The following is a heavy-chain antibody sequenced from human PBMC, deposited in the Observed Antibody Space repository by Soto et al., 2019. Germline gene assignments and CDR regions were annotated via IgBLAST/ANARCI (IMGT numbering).Heavy chain of an antibody. V-gene: IGHV3-33*01. J-gene: IGHJ6*02. Sequence: PGGSLRLSCAASGFTFSSYGMHWVRQAPGKGLEWVAVIWYDGSNKYYADSVKGRFTISRDNSKNTLYLQMNSLRAEDTAVYYCARVGGYGSGFLRSPRYYYYGMDVWGQGTTVTVSS. D-gene: IGHD3-10*01. CDR1: GFTFSSYG. CDR2: IWYDGSNK. CDR3: ARVGGYGSGFLRSPRYYYYGMDV.